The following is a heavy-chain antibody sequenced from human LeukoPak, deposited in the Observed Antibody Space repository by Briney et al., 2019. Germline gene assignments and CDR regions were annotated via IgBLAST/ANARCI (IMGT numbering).Heavy chain of an antibody. CDR2: IYTSGST. CDR1: GGSISSVSYY. CDR3: ARRVSNILTGRAY. D-gene: IGHD3-9*01. V-gene: IGHV4-61*02. Sequence: PSQTLSLTCTLSGGSISSVSYYWGWIRQPAGKGLEWIARIYTSGSTNYNPSLKSRVTLSVDTSKNQFSLKLRSVTAADTAVYYCARRVSNILTGRAYWGQGTLVTVSS. J-gene: IGHJ4*02.